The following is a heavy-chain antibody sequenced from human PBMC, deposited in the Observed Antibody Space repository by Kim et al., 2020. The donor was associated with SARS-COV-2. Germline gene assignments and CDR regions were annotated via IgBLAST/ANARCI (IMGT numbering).Heavy chain of an antibody. V-gene: IGHV3-66*03. D-gene: IGHD2-15*01. CDR2: T. CDR3: ARAGSGGSLDY. Sequence: TYYVDSVQGRFTIARDNSKNTLYLQMNSLRDEDTAVYYCARAGSGGSLDYWGQGTLVTVSS. J-gene: IGHJ4*02.